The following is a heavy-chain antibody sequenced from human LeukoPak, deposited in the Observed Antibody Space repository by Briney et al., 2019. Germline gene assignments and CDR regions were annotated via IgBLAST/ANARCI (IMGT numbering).Heavy chain of an antibody. J-gene: IGHJ4*02. Sequence: KPSETLSLTCTVSGYSISSGYYWGWIRQPPGKELEWIGSIYHSGSTYYNPSLKSRLTISADTSKNQFSLKLSSVTAADTAVYYCARSYYGSGRYGPQFDYWGQGTLVTVSS. D-gene: IGHD3-10*01. CDR2: IYHSGST. V-gene: IGHV4-38-2*02. CDR3: ARSYYGSGRYGPQFDY. CDR1: GYSISSGYY.